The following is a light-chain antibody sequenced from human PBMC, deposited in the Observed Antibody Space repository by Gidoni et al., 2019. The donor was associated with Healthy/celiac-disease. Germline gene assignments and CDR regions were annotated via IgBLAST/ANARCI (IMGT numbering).Light chain of an antibody. Sequence: DIQMTQSPSSLSASVGDRVTITCRASQSISSYLNWYQQKPGKAPKLLIYAASSLQSGVPSRFSGSGSGTDFTLTISSLQPEDFATYYCQQSYSTPPEFGPGTKVEIK. V-gene: IGKV1-39*01. CDR3: QQSYSTPPE. CDR1: QSISSY. J-gene: IGKJ3*01. CDR2: AAS.